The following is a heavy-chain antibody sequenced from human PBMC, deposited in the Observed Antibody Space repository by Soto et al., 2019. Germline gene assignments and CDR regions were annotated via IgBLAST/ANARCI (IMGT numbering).Heavy chain of an antibody. V-gene: IGHV4-59*08. Sequence: SETLSLTCTVSGGSISSYYWSWIRQPPGKGLEWIGYIYYSGSTNYNPSLKSRVTISVDTSKNQFSLKLSSVTAADTAVYYCARGSAMVTRSWYSYFDYWGQGTLVTVSS. J-gene: IGHJ4*02. CDR2: IYYSGST. D-gene: IGHD5-18*01. CDR3: ARGSAMVTRSWYSYFDY. CDR1: GGSISSYY.